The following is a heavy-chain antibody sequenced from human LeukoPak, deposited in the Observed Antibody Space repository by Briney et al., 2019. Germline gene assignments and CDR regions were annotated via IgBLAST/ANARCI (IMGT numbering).Heavy chain of an antibody. V-gene: IGHV3-23*01. D-gene: IGHD3-10*01. CDR2: ISGSGGST. CDR3: AKRNTMVRGGPCFDY. Sequence: GGSLRLSCAASGFTFSSYAMSWVRQAPGKGLEWVSAISGSGGSTYYADSVKGRFTVSRDNSKNTLYLQMTSLRPEDTAIYYCAKRNTMVRGGPCFDYWGRGILVTVSS. J-gene: IGHJ4*02. CDR1: GFTFSSYA.